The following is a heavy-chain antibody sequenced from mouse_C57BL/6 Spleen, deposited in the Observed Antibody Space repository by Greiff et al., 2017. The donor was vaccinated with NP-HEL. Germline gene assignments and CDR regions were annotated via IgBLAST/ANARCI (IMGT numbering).Heavy chain of an antibody. CDR1: GYTFTSYW. V-gene: IGHV1-72*01. J-gene: IGHJ4*01. CDR2: IDPNSGGT. Sequence: QVQLKQPGAELVKPGASVKLSCKASGYTFTSYWMHWVKQRPGRGLEWIGRIDPNSGGTKYNEKFKSKATLTVDKPSSTAYMQLSSLTSEDSAVYYCAREGNIGYDGYYAMDYWGQGTSVTVSS. CDR3: AREGNIGYDGYYAMDY. D-gene: IGHD2-2*01.